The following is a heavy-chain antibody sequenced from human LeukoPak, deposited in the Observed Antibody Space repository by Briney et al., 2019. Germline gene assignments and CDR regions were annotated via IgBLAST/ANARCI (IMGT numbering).Heavy chain of an antibody. CDR3: AKVGYFVYYYYYMDV. CDR1: GFTFTNYA. Sequence: GGSLRLSCAASGFTFTNYAMSWVRQAPGKGLEWVSGISASGGSTYYADSVNGRFTISRDNTKNTLYLQMNSLRGEDTAVYYCAKVGYFVYYYYYMDVWGKGTTVTVSS. J-gene: IGHJ6*03. V-gene: IGHV3-23*01. D-gene: IGHD2/OR15-2a*01. CDR2: ISASGGST.